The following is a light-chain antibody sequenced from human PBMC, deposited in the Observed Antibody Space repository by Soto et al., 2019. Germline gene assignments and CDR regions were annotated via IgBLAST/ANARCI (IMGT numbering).Light chain of an antibody. CDR2: EGS. V-gene: IGLV2-14*02. CDR1: SXDVGSDNL. Sequence: QSVLTQPASVSGSPGQSITISCTGTSXDVGSDNLVSWYQQHPGKAPKLMIYEGSKRPSGVSNRFSGSKSGNTASLTISGLQAEDEADYYCSSYTSSTTVLFGGGTKFTVL. CDR3: SSYTSSTTVL. J-gene: IGLJ2*01.